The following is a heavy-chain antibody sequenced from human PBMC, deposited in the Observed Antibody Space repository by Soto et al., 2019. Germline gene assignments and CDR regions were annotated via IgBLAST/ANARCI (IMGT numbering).Heavy chain of an antibody. CDR2: IIPIFGTA. Sequence: QVQLVQSGAEVKKPGSSVKVSCKASGGTFSSYAISWVRQAPGQGLEWMGGIIPIFGTANYAQKFQGRVTITADESTSPAYMELSSVRSEDTAVYYCARHVPAVGYYYGMDVWGQGTTVTVSS. CDR1: GGTFSSYA. D-gene: IGHD2-2*01. V-gene: IGHV1-69*12. J-gene: IGHJ6*02. CDR3: ARHVPAVGYYYGMDV.